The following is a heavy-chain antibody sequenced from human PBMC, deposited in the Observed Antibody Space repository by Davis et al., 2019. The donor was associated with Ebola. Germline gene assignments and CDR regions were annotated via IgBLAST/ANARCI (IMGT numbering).Heavy chain of an antibody. CDR2: IYYSGST. CDR3: ARVTAAAGTPPDY. V-gene: IGHV4-39*07. J-gene: IGHJ4*02. D-gene: IGHD6-13*01. CDR1: GGSISSSSYY. Sequence: MPGGSLRLSCTVSGGSISSSSYYWGWIRQPPGKGLEWIGSIYYSGSTYYNPSLKSRVTISVDTSKNQFSLKLSSVTAADTAVYYCARVTAAAGTPPDYWGQGTLVTVSS.